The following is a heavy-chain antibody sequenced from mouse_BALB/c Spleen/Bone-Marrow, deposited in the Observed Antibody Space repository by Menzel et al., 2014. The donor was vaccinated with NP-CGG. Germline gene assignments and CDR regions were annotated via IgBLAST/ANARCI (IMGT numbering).Heavy chain of an antibody. D-gene: IGHD2-4*01. CDR3: ARGIYYDSTWFAY. J-gene: IGHJ3*01. V-gene: IGHV1-67*01. Sequence: QGPLQQSGPELVRAGGSVKIFWKGFGSTFTYFSLHWGEQRHAKSLEWIGVICNYSGNTDYNQKFKGKATMTVDKSPSTAYMELARLTSVDSAIYYCARGIYYDSTWFAYWGQGTLVTVSA. CDR1: GSTFTYFS. CDR2: ICNYSGNT.